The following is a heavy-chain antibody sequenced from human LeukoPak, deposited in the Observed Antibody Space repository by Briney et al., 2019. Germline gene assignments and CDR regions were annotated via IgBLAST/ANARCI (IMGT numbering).Heavy chain of an antibody. CDR1: VLTFSTYA. CDR3: AKVLEGWLAFDC. V-gene: IGHV3-23*01. D-gene: IGHD6-19*01. Sequence: GGSLRLSCAASVLTFSTYAMSWVRQPPGKGLEWISAISGSGGSTYYADSVKGRFTISRDNSKDTLYLQMNSLRAEDTAVYYCAKVLEGWLAFDCWGQGALVTVSS. J-gene: IGHJ4*02. CDR2: ISGSGGST.